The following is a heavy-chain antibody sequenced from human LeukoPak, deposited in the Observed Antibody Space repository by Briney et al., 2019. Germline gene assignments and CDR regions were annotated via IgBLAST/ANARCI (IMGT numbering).Heavy chain of an antibody. D-gene: IGHD7-27*01. V-gene: IGHV1-2*02. Sequence: ASVKVSCKPSGYTFTGYYIHWVRQAPGQGLEWMGWINPNSGGTDYAQKFQGRVTMTRDTSISTAYMELSGLRSDDTAVYYCAIQPWGSGNNWYFDLWGRGTLVTVSS. CDR2: INPNSGGT. J-gene: IGHJ2*01. CDR3: AIQPWGSGNNWYFDL. CDR1: GYTFTGYY.